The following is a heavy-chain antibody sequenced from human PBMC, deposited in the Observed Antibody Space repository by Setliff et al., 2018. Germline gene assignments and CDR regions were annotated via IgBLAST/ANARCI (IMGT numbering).Heavy chain of an antibody. CDR2: VDHSGNT. V-gene: IGHV4-59*04. J-gene: IGHJ5*02. CDR3: ARDGYCSSTSCPGWFDP. Sequence: SETLSLTCTVSGGGSINNYYWSWVRQSPGKGLEWIGTVDHSGNTFYNPSLKSRVTIPVDTSKNQLSLELASVTAADTAVYYCARDGYCSSTSCPGWFDPWGQGTLVTVSS. D-gene: IGHD2-2*03. CDR1: GGGSINNYY.